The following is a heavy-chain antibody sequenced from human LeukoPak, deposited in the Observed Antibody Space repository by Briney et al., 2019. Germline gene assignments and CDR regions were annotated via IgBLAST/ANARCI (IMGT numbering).Heavy chain of an antibody. D-gene: IGHD3-10*01. CDR1: GFTFSSYA. J-gene: IGHJ4*02. CDR2: ISGSGGST. Sequence: GGSLRLSCAASGFTFSSYAMSWVRQAPGKGLEWVSAISGSGGSTYYADSVKGRFTISRDNSKNTLYLQMNSLRAEDTVVYYCAKDLITMVRGLNFDYWGQGTLVTVSS. V-gene: IGHV3-23*01. CDR3: AKDLITMVRGLNFDY.